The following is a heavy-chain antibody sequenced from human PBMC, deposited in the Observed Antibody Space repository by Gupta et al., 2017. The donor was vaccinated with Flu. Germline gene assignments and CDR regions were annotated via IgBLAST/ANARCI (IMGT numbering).Heavy chain of an antibody. Sequence: SGPAMTKPGASVKVSRKASGYMFVAHYIHWVRQAPGKGLQWMGWINTNTGGTKYAQKFQGRVTMTRDTSTDTAYMDLSRLTSDGSAVYFCARDYKLATANTFDFWGHGTTVTVSS. CDR3: ARDYKLATANTFDF. D-gene: IGHD2-21*02. J-gene: IGHJ3*01. CDR2: INTNTGGT. CDR1: GYMFVAHY. V-gene: IGHV1-2*02.